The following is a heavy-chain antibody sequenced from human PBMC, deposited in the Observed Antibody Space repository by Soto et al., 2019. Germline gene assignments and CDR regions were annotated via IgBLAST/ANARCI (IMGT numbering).Heavy chain of an antibody. V-gene: IGHV4-39*01. J-gene: IGHJ6*02. CDR1: GGSISSSSYY. Sequence: SETLSLTCTVSGGSISSSSYYWGWIRQPPGKGLEWIGSIYYIGSTYYNPSLKSRVTISVDTSKNQFSLKLSSVTAADTAVYYCARLTLNIAARLYYGMDVWGQGPTLTLS. D-gene: IGHD6-6*01. CDR2: IYYIGST. CDR3: ARLTLNIAARLYYGMDV.